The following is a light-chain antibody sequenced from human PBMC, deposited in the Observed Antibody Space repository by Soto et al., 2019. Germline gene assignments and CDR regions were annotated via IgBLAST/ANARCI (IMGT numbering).Light chain of an antibody. J-gene: IGKJ5*01. CDR3: QQSYMDPIT. V-gene: IGKV1-5*03. CDR1: QSISRW. Sequence: DIQMTQSPSTLSASVGDRVTVTCRASQSISRWLAWYQQKPGKVPKLLIYKASGLNSGVPSRFSGSGGGTDFTLSISSVQPEDFATYFCQQSYMDPITFGQGTRMEIK. CDR2: KAS.